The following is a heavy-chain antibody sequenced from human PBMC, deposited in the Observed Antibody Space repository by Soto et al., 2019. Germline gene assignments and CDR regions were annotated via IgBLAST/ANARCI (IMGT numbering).Heavy chain of an antibody. J-gene: IGHJ4*02. CDR2: IYHSGTT. V-gene: IGHV4-39*01. Sequence: QLQQQESGPGLVRPSETLSLTCTVSGGSIGSSAFYWGWIRQPPGKGLEWIGSIYHSGTTYYNPSLTSRVSISVDTSKNQFSLKLSSVTAADTAVYYCTTGLTIFGVVISSGDYWGQGILVTVSS. D-gene: IGHD3-3*01. CDR1: GGSIGSSAFY. CDR3: TTGLTIFGVVISSGDY.